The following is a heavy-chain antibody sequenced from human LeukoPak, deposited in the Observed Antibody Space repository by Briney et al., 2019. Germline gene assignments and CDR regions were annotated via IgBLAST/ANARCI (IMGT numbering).Heavy chain of an antibody. V-gene: IGHV1-18*01. CDR1: GYTFTSDG. D-gene: IGHD1-26*01. CDR2: ISAYNGNT. Sequence: ASLKVSCKASGYTFTSDGISWVRQAPGQGLEWMGWISAYNGNTNYAQKLQGRVTMTTDTSTSTAYMELRSLRSDDTAVYYCAREGGSYRRKSLYDGYYYYMDVWGKGTTVTVSS. J-gene: IGHJ6*03. CDR3: AREGGSYRRKSLYDGYYYYMDV.